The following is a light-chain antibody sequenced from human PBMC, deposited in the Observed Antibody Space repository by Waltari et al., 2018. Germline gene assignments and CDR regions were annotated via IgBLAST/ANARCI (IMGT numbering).Light chain of an antibody. V-gene: IGLV1-40*01. Sequence: QSVLTQPPSVSGAPGQRVTISCIGSSSNIGAGYNVHWYQQLPGTAPKVLIYRDINRPSGVPDRFSGSKSGTSASLAITGLQVDDEADYYCQSYDSRLSHVVFGGGTKLTVL. J-gene: IGLJ2*01. CDR2: RDI. CDR1: SSNIGAGYN. CDR3: QSYDSRLSHVV.